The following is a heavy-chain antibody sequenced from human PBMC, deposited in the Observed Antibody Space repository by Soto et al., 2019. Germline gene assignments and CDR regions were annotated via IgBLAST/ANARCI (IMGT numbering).Heavy chain of an antibody. J-gene: IGHJ3*02. Sequence: EVQLVESGGGLVQPGRSLRLSCAASGFTFDDYAMHWVRQAPGKGLEWVTGISWNSGRIGYADSVKGRFTISRDNDKNSLNLQMNNQRAEDTALYYCAKDISAFHGGAHADFAIWGQGTMDTVSS. V-gene: IGHV3-9*01. CDR2: ISWNSGRI. CDR1: GFTFDDYA. CDR3: AKDISAFHGGAHADFAI. D-gene: IGHD2-21*01.